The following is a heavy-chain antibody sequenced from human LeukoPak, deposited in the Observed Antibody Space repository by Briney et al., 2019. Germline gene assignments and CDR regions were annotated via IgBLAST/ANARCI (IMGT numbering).Heavy chain of an antibody. V-gene: IGHV1-69*06. CDR1: GGALSNYA. D-gene: IGHD1-26*01. CDR2: IIPSFGAA. CDR3: AREGDGGGVGPTNWFDP. Sequence: ASVKVSCKVSGGALSNYAFSWVRQAPGQGLKWMGGIIPSFGAANYAQKLRGRVTITADRSTNTVSLQLTGLRSEDTAVYYCAREGDGGGVGPTNWFDPWGQGTLVTVSS. J-gene: IGHJ5*02.